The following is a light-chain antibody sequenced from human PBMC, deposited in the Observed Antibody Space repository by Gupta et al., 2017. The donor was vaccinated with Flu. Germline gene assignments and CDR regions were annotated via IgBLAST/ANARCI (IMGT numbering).Light chain of an antibody. Sequence: SVAISCTGTSSDIGGYNLVSWYQQHPGEAPKLIIYEVTKRPSGVPDRFFGSKSGNTASLTVSGLQAEDEADYYCSSYGGRNNLLFGGGTRLTVL. CDR1: SSDIGGYNL. CDR2: EVT. J-gene: IGLJ2*01. V-gene: IGLV2-8*03. CDR3: SSYGGRNNLL.